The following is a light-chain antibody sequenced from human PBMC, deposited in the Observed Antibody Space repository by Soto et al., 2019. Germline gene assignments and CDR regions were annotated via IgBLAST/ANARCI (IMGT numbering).Light chain of an antibody. CDR1: QDIRNF. CDR3: QKYRSLPV. CDR2: AAS. Sequence: DIQMTQSPTSLSASVGDRVTITCRASQDIRNFVAWYQQKPGNAPKLLIYAASTFQSGVPSRFSGSGSGTEFTLTINSLQPEDVSTYSWQKYRSLPVFGPWTKVEIK. J-gene: IGKJ3*01. V-gene: IGKV1-27*01.